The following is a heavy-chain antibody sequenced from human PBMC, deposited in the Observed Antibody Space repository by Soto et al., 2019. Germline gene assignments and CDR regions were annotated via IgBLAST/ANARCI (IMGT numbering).Heavy chain of an antibody. CDR2: INHSGST. CDR3: ARRRYGRQQLVPRHYYYYMDV. D-gene: IGHD6-13*01. J-gene: IGHJ6*03. CDR1: GGSFSGYY. Sequence: PSETLSLTCAVSGGSFSGYYWSWIRQPPEKGLEWIGEINHSGSTNYNPSLKSRVTISVDTSKNQFSLKLSSVTAADTAVYYCARRRYGRQQLVPRHYYYYMDVWGKGTTVTVSS. V-gene: IGHV4-34*01.